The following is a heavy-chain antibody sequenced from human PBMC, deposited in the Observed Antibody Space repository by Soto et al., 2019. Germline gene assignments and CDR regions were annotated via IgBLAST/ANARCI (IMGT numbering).Heavy chain of an antibody. D-gene: IGHD6-13*01. V-gene: IGHV3-48*03. CDR2: ISSNGITI. Sequence: RLSCVASEFTFSGYEMNWVRQAPGKGLEWVSYISSNGITIYYTDSVKGRFTISRDNGKKSLYLQMNSLRAEDTAIYYCVRFGGAAAGPGDYWGQGTRVTVSS. CDR1: EFTFSGYE. J-gene: IGHJ4*02. CDR3: VRFGGAAAGPGDY.